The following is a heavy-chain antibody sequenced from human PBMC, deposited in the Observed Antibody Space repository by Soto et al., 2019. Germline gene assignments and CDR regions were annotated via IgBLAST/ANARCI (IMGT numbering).Heavy chain of an antibody. J-gene: IGHJ4*02. V-gene: IGHV4-39*01. D-gene: IGHD6-6*01. CDR2: IYYSGKT. CDR1: GASITSTAYI. Sequence: PSETLSLTCSVSGASITSTAYIWACLPQPPGKGLEWVGSIYYSGKTHYTPSLNSRPTTTVDTYSNQFSLQMSPVTAADTAAYYCAKKLPRAGRFDSWGQGTLVTVSS. CDR3: AKKLPRAGRFDS.